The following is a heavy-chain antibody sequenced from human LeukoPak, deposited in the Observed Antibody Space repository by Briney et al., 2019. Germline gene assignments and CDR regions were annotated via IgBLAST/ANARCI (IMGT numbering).Heavy chain of an antibody. CDR1: GYSISSGYY. Sequence: PSETLSLTCTVSGYSISSGYYWGWIRQPPGKGLEWIGSIYHSGSTYYNPSLKSRVTISVDTSKDQFSLKLSSVTAADTAVYCCARDGFMSSMTPGNYYYYMDVWGKGTTVTVSS. V-gene: IGHV4-38-2*02. D-gene: IGHD3-16*01. CDR3: ARDGFMSSMTPGNYYYYMDV. CDR2: IYHSGST. J-gene: IGHJ6*03.